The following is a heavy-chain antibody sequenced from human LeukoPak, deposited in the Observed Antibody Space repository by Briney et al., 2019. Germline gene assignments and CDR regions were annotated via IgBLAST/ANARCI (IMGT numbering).Heavy chain of an antibody. CDR3: ARASSGSKYYMDV. CDR1: GFTFSSYA. D-gene: IGHD3-22*01. J-gene: IGHJ6*03. CDR2: ISWNSGSI. V-gene: IGHV3-9*01. Sequence: GGSLRLSCAASGFTFSSYAMSWVRQAPGKGLEWVSGISWNSGSIGYADSVKGRFTIPRDNAKNSLYLQMNSLRSEDTAVYYCARASSGSKYYMDVWGKGTTVTVSS.